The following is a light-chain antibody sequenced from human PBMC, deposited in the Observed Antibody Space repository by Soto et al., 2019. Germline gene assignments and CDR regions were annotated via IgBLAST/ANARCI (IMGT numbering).Light chain of an antibody. CDR1: QSVSNY. V-gene: IGKV3-11*01. Sequence: EVVLTQSPATLSLSPGERATLSCRASQSVSNYLAWYQQKPGQAPRLLIYDASNRASGIPARFSGSGSGTDFTLSISSLVPEDFAVYYCQQRSAWPPYTFGQGTKLEIK. CDR2: DAS. CDR3: QQRSAWPPYT. J-gene: IGKJ2*01.